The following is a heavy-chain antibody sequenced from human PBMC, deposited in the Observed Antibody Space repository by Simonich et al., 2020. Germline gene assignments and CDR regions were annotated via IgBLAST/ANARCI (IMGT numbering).Heavy chain of an antibody. V-gene: IGHV3-21*01. CDR1: GFTFSSYS. Sequence: EVQLVESGGGLVKPGGSLRLSCAASGFTFSSYSENWVRQAPGKRLEWDVTISSSGSYIYYADSVKGRFTISRDNAKNALYLQMNSLRAEDTAVYYCAREIEAGNAFDIWGQGTMVTVSS. CDR2: ISSSGSYI. J-gene: IGHJ3*02. CDR3: AREIEAGNAFDI.